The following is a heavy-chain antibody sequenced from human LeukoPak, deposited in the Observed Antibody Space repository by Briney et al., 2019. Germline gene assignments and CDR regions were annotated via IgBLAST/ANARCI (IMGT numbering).Heavy chain of an antibody. D-gene: IGHD6-19*01. CDR3: ARDTLGSGWYRSFDY. Sequence: PGGSLRLSCAASGFTFSSYWMSWVRQAPGEGLEWVANIKQDGSEKYYVDSVKGRFTISRDNAKNSLYLQMNSLRAEDTAVYYCARDTLGSGWYRSFDYWGQGTLVTVSS. CDR2: IKQDGSEK. J-gene: IGHJ4*02. CDR1: GFTFSSYW. V-gene: IGHV3-7*01.